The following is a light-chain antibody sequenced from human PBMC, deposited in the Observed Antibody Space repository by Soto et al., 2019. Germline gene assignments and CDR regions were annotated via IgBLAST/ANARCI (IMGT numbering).Light chain of an antibody. Sequence: EVVLTQSPATLSVSPGERATLSCRASQTVGTNLAWYQQRPGQAPRLLIYGASTRVTGIPARFSGSGSGSEFTLTISSLQSDDFVVYYCHQYNNWPLFTFGPGTRVDNK. CDR1: QTVGTN. J-gene: IGKJ3*01. CDR2: GAS. CDR3: HQYNNWPLFT. V-gene: IGKV3-15*01.